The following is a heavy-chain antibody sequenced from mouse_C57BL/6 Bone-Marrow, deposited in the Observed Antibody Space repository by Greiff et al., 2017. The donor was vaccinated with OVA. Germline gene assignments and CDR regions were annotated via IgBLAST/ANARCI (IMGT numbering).Heavy chain of an antibody. CDR2: IWGVGST. V-gene: IGHV2-6*01. CDR1: GFSLTSYG. D-gene: IGHD1-1*01. CDR3: ASRHYYGSRAMDY. J-gene: IGHJ4*01. Sequence: VKLMESGPGLVAPSQSLSITCTVSGFSLTSYGVDWVRQSPGKGLEWLGVIWGVGSTNYNSALKSRLSISKDNSKSQVFLKMNSLQTDDTAMYYCASRHYYGSRAMDYWGQGTSVTVSS.